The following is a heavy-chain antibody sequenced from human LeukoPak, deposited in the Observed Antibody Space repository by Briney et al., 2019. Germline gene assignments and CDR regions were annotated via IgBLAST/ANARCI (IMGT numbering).Heavy chain of an antibody. CDR3: ARVDTMFRGVNAFDI. CDR1: GFTFSSYA. Sequence: GGSLRLSCAASGFTFSSYAMSWVRQAPGKGLEWVSAISGSGGSTYYADSVKGRFTISRDNSKNTLYLQMNSLRAGDTAVYYCARVDTMFRGVNAFDIWGQGTMVTVSS. J-gene: IGHJ3*02. CDR2: ISGSGGST. D-gene: IGHD3-10*01. V-gene: IGHV3-23*01.